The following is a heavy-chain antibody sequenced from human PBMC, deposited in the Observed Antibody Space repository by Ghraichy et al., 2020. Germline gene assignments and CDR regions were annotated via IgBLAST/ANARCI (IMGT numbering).Heavy chain of an antibody. CDR2: IWYDGSEQ. J-gene: IGHJ3*02. CDR3: ARGGNAFDI. V-gene: IGHV3-33*01. CDR1: GFTFSSFG. Sequence: GGSLRLSCASSGFTFSSFGMHWIRQAPGKGLEWVAVIWYDGSEQYYGDSVKGRFTISRDNSKNTLSLQMNSLRDDDTAVYYCARGGNAFDIWGPGTMVTVSS.